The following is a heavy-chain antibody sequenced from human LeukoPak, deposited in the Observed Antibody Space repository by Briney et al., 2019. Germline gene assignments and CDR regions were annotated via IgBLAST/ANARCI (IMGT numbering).Heavy chain of an antibody. CDR2: ITSGDSSV. Sequence: GGSLRLSCVASGFTLSVYRMSWIRQAPGKGLEWISFITSGDSSVEYADSVKGRFTISRDNDKSSLYLQMNTLRAEDTAVYYCVRDIRYIGSTFYYDLWGQGTLVTVSS. CDR1: GFTLSVYR. D-gene: IGHD1-26*01. V-gene: IGHV3-11*01. J-gene: IGHJ4*02. CDR3: VRDIRYIGSTFYYDL.